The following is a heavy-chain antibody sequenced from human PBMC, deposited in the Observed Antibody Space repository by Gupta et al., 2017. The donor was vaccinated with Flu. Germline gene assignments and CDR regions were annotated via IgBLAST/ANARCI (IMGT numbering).Heavy chain of an antibody. J-gene: IGHJ4*02. CDR3: ARFGGSIAAAGLDY. CDR2: ISSSGSTI. Sequence: EVQLVESGGGLVQPGGSLRLSCAASVFTFSSYEMNWVRQAPGKGLEWVSYISSSGSTIYYADSVKGRFTISRDNAKNSLYLQMNSLRAEDTAVYYCARFGGSIAAAGLDYWGQGTLVTVSS. D-gene: IGHD6-13*01. V-gene: IGHV3-48*03. CDR1: VFTFSSYE.